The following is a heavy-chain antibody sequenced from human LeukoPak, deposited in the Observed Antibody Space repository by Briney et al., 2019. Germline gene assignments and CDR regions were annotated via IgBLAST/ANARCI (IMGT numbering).Heavy chain of an antibody. CDR1: GGSISSGFYF. D-gene: IGHD2-2*01. CDR2: IYYSGST. Sequence: SETLSLTCTVSGGSISSGFYFWSWIRQHPGKGLEWIRHIYYSGSTYYNPSLKSRVTISVDTSKIQLSLKLSSVSAADTAVYYCARDSPYAPRAFDSWGQGTLVTVSS. CDR3: ARDSPYAPRAFDS. J-gene: IGHJ4*02. V-gene: IGHV4-31*03.